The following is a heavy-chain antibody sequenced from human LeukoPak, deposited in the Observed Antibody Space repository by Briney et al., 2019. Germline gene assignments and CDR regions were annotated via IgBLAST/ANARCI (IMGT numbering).Heavy chain of an antibody. J-gene: IGHJ4*02. V-gene: IGHV1-18*01. D-gene: IGHD5-12*01. CDR2: ISAYNGNT. Sequence: ASVKVSCKASGYTFTSHGINWVRQAPGQGLEWMGWISAYNGNTNYAQKLQGRVTMTTDTSTSTAYMELRSLRSDDTAVYYCARISRGGYDYGYWGQGTLVTVSS. CDR3: ARISRGGYDYGY. CDR1: GYTFTSHG.